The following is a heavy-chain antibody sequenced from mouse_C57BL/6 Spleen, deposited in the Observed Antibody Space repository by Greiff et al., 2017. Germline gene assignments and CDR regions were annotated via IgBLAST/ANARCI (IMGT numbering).Heavy chain of an antibody. D-gene: IGHD1-1*01. Sequence: EVQLVESGGGLVQPGGSLKLSCAASGFTFSDYGMAWVRQAPRKGPEWVAFISNLAYSIYYADTVTGRFTISRENAKNTLYLEMSSLRSEDTAMYYCARHTVVYWYFGVWGTGTTVTVAS. J-gene: IGHJ1*03. CDR3: ARHTVVYWYFGV. V-gene: IGHV5-15*01. CDR2: ISNLAYSI. CDR1: GFTFSDYG.